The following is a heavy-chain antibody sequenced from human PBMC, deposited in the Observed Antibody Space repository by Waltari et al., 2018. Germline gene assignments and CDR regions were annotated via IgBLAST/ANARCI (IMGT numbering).Heavy chain of an antibody. V-gene: IGHV3-48*03. J-gene: IGHJ4*02. D-gene: IGHD3-10*01. CDR3: ASFYGSGSYSLGLYYFDY. CDR2: ISSSGSTI. CDR1: GFTFSSYE. Sequence: EVQLVESGGGLVQPGGSLRLSCAASGFTFSSYEMNWVRQAPGKGLEWVSYISSSGSTIYYADSVKGRFTISRDNAKNSLYLQMNSLRAEDTAVYYCASFYGSGSYSLGLYYFDYWGQGTLVTVSS.